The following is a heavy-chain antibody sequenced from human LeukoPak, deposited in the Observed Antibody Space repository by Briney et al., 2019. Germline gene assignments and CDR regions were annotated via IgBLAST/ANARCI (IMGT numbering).Heavy chain of an antibody. Sequence: GESLKISCKGSGYSFTSYWIVWVRQMPGKGLEWMGIIYPHDSNTRYSPSFQGQVTISADKSISTAYLQWSSLKASDTAVYYCARGNVENWFDPWGQGTLVTVSS. V-gene: IGHV5-51*01. J-gene: IGHJ5*02. D-gene: IGHD2-21*01. CDR3: ARGNVENWFDP. CDR2: IYPHDSNT. CDR1: GYSFTSYW.